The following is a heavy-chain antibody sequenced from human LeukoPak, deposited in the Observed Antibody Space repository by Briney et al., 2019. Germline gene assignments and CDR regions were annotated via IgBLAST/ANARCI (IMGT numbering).Heavy chain of an antibody. D-gene: IGHD3-3*01. CDR3: ARGQYDFWSGYLSRENY. Sequence: SETLSLTCTVSGFSISSGYYWSWIRQPPGKGLEWIGYIYYSGSTYYNPSLKSRVTISVDTSKNQFSPKLSSVTAADTAVYYCARGQYDFWSGYLSRENYWGQGTLVTVSS. CDR2: IYYSGST. CDR1: GFSISSGYY. J-gene: IGHJ4*02. V-gene: IGHV4-30-4*08.